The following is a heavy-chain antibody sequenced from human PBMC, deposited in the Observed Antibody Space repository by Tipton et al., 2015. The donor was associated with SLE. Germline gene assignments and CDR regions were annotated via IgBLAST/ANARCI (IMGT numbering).Heavy chain of an antibody. CDR1: GFTFSSYS. Sequence: GSLRLSCAASGFTFSSYSMNWVRQAPGKGLEWVSSISSSSSYIYYADSVKGRFTISRDNAKNSLYLQMNSLRAEDTAVYYCAREMGSGWRSPYYFDYWGQGTLVTVSS. CDR3: AREMGSGWRSPYYFDY. CDR2: ISSSSSYI. J-gene: IGHJ4*02. D-gene: IGHD6-19*01. V-gene: IGHV3-21*03.